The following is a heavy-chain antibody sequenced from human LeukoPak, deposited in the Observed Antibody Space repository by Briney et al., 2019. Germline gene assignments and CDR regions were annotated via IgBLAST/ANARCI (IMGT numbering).Heavy chain of an antibody. J-gene: IGHJ2*01. D-gene: IGHD6-13*01. Sequence: PGGSLRLSCAASGFTFSSYAMSWVRQAPGKGLEWVSAISGSGGSTYYADSVKGRYTISRDNSKNTLYLQMNSLRAEDTAVYYCAKDGRPWQHLAYGYSVLWGRGPLVTVS. CDR1: GFTFSSYA. V-gene: IGHV3-23*01. CDR3: AKDGRPWQHLAYGYSVL. CDR2: ISGSGGST.